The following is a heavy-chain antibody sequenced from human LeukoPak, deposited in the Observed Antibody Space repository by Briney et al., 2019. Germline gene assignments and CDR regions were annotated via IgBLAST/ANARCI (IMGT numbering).Heavy chain of an antibody. CDR2: VSTDGTIK. Sequence: GGSLRLSCVASGFTFNTYNMNWVRQAPGKGLEWVAVVSTDGTIKYYADSMKGRFTVSRDNSKNTVDLQMNSLRVGDTALYFCVQEFNHEQWFFDIWGRGTLVTVSS. CDR3: VQEFNHEQWFFDI. V-gene: IGHV3-30*18. D-gene: IGHD3-22*01. CDR1: GFTFNTYN. J-gene: IGHJ2*01.